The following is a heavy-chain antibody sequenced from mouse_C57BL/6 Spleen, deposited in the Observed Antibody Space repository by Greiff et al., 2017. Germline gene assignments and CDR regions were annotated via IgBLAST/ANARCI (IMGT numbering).Heavy chain of an antibody. V-gene: IGHV1-18*01. D-gene: IGHD3-2*02. CDR1: GYTFTDYN. Sequence: EVKLQESGPELVKPGASVKIPCKASGYTFTDYNMDWVKQSHGKSLEWIGDINPNNGGTIYNQKFKGKATLTVDKSSSTAYMEIRSRTSEDTAVYYCARGVQDAMHYWGHGTSVTVSS. CDR3: ARGVQDAMHY. CDR2: INPNNGGT. J-gene: IGHJ4*01.